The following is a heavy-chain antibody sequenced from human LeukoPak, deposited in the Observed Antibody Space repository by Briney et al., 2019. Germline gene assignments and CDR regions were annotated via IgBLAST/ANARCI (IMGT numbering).Heavy chain of an antibody. V-gene: IGHV4-34*01. CDR2: INHSGST. J-gene: IGHJ4*02. Sequence: SETLSLTCAVYGGSFSGDYWSWIRQPPGKGLEWIGEINHSGSTNYNPSLKSRVTISVDTSKNQFSLKLSSVTAADTAVYYCARALQQQLVRGSDYWGQGTLVTVSS. CDR1: GGSFSGDY. CDR3: ARALQQQLVRGSDY. D-gene: IGHD6-13*01.